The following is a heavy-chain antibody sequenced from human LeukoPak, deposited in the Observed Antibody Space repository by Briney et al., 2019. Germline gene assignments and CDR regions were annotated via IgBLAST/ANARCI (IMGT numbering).Heavy chain of an antibody. D-gene: IGHD1-26*01. Sequence: GGSLILSCAASGFTFSSYAMSWVRQAPGKGLEWVSAISGSGGSTYYADSVKGRFTISRDNSKNTLYLQMNSLRAEDTAVYYCAKPLIGGSYEGAFDIWGQGTMVTVSS. CDR1: GFTFSSYA. CDR3: AKPLIGGSYEGAFDI. CDR2: ISGSGGST. J-gene: IGHJ3*02. V-gene: IGHV3-23*01.